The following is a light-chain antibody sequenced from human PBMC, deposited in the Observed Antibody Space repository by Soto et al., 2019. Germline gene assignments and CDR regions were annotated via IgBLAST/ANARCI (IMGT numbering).Light chain of an antibody. V-gene: IGLV1-40*01. CDR1: SSNIGAGFN. CDR2: NDN. J-gene: IGLJ1*01. Sequence: QSVLTQPPSVSGAPGQRVTISCTGSSSNIGAGFNVHWYQQLPETAPKLLIFNDNNRPSGVPERFSGSNSGTSASLAITGLQAGDEADYYCQTYDSGRSDYVFGTGTKVTVL. CDR3: QTYDSGRSDYV.